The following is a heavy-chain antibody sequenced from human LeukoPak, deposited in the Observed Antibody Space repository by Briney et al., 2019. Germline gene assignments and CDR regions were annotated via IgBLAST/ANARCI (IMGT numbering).Heavy chain of an antibody. CDR1: GVSISRSNSY. D-gene: IGHD6-13*01. V-gene: IGHV4-39*01. CDR2: IYYSGNT. J-gene: IGHJ6*03. Sequence: SETLSLTCTVSGVSISRSNSYWGWIRQPPGKGLEWFVSIYYSGNTYYNASLTSRVTISVDTSKNQFSLKMSAVTAADTAVYYCARGYSSSWGYYYYYMDVWGKGTTVTISS. CDR3: ARGYSSSWGYYYYYMDV.